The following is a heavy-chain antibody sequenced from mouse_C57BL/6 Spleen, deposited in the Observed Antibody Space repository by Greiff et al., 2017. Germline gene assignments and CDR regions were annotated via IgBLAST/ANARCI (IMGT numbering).Heavy chain of an antibody. Sequence: EVKLQESGPGLVKPSQSLSLTCSVTGYSITSGYYWNWIRQFPGNKLEWMGYISYDGSNNYNPSLQNRISITRDTSKNQFFLKLNSVTTEDTATXYCARDQDGYYFYAMDYWGQGTSVTVS. J-gene: IGHJ4*01. V-gene: IGHV3-6*01. CDR1: GYSITSGYY. CDR3: ARDQDGYYFYAMDY. CDR2: ISYDGSN. D-gene: IGHD2-3*01.